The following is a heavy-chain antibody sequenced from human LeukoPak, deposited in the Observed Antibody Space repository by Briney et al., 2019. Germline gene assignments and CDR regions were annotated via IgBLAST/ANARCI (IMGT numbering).Heavy chain of an antibody. V-gene: IGHV4-39*01. CDR3: VRHTAAVYYFDY. Sequence: PSETLSLTCTVSGDSISSSSYYWGWIRQPPGKGLEWIGSFYYSASTYYNPSLKSRVTISVDTSKNQFSLKLSSVTAADTAVYYCVRHTAAVYYFDYWGQGTLVPVSS. CDR2: FYYSAST. D-gene: IGHD6-13*01. J-gene: IGHJ4*02. CDR1: GDSISSSSYY.